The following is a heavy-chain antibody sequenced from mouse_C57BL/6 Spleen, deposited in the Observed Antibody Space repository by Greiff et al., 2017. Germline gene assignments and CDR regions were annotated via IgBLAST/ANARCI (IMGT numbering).Heavy chain of an antibody. CDR2: ISGAGSTI. CDR1: GFTFSDFG. D-gene: IGHD1-1*01. J-gene: IGHJ1*03. Sequence: EVKLVESGGGLVKPGGSLKLSCAASGFTFSDFGMPWVRQAPGKGLEWVAYISGAGSTIYYADTVKGRFTISRDNAKNTLFRQMTSLRSEDTAMYYCARPYGSSPYWYFDVWGTGTTVTVSS. CDR3: ARPYGSSPYWYFDV. V-gene: IGHV5-17*01.